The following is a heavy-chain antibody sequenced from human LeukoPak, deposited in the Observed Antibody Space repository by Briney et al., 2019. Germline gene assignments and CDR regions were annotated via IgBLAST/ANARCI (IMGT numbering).Heavy chain of an antibody. CDR2: IYYSGST. D-gene: IGHD1-7*01. J-gene: IGHJ5*02. CDR1: GGSISSYY. Sequence: SETLSLTCTVSGGSISSYYWSWIRQPPGKGLEWIGYIYYSGSTNYNPSLKSRVTISVDTSKNQFSLKLSSVTAADTAVYYCARVGGWSGTTTPIFGYWFDPWGQGTLVTVSS. CDR3: ARVGGWSGTTTPIFGYWFDP. V-gene: IGHV4-59*01.